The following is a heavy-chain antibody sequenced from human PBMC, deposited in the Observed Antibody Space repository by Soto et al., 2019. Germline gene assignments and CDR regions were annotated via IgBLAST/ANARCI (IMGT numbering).Heavy chain of an antibody. D-gene: IGHD3-3*01. V-gene: IGHV1-18*01. J-gene: IGHJ5*02. CDR3: ARIITIFGVPSDGWFDP. CDR2: ISAYNGNT. Sequence: ASVKVSCKASGYTFTSYGISWVRQAPGQGLEWMGWISAYNGNTNYAQKLQGRVTMTTDTSTSTAYMELRSLRSDDTAVYYCARIITIFGVPSDGWFDPWGQGTLVTVSS. CDR1: GYTFTSYG.